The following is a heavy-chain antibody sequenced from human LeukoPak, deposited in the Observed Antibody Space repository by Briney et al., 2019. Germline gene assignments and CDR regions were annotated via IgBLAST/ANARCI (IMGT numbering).Heavy chain of an antibody. CDR3: ARGGTMVRGRSPFDP. CDR1: GFTFSSYA. V-gene: IGHV3-30-3*01. CDR2: IPYDGSNK. Sequence: GRSLRLSCAASGFTFSSYAMHWVRQAPGKGLEWVAVIPYDGSNKYYADSVKGRFTISRDNSKNTLYLQMNSLRAEDTAVYYCARGGTMVRGRSPFDPWGQGTLVTVSS. J-gene: IGHJ5*02. D-gene: IGHD3-10*01.